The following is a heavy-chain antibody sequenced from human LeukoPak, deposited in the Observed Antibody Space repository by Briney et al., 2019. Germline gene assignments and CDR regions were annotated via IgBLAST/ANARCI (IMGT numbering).Heavy chain of an antibody. J-gene: IGHJ3*02. V-gene: IGHV4-59*01. Sequence: SETLSLTCTVSGGSISSYYWSWIRQPPGKGLEWIGYIYYSGSTNYNPSLKSRVTISVDTSKNQFSLKLSSVTAADTAVYYCARVTYDFWSGALNAFDIWGQGTMVTVSS. CDR3: ARVTYDFWSGALNAFDI. D-gene: IGHD3-3*01. CDR1: GGSISSYY. CDR2: IYYSGST.